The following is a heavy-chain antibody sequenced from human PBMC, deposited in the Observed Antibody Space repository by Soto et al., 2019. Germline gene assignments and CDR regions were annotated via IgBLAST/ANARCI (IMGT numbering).Heavy chain of an antibody. CDR2: ISYDGSNK. Sequence: SLRLSCAASGFTFSSYGMHWVRQAPGKGLEWVAVISYDGSNKYYADSVKGRFTISRDNSKNTLYLQMNSLRAEDTALYYXXTXXXXXYXXXXLYYXXDVWGQGTTVXVSS. V-gene: IGHV3-30*03. J-gene: IGHJ6*02. CDR1: GFTFSSYG. CDR3: XTXXXXXYXXXXLYYXXDV.